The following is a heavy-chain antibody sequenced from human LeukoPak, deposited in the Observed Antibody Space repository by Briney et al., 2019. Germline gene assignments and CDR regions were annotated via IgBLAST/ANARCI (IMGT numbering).Heavy chain of an antibody. Sequence: ASVKVPRKVSGYTITELSMHWVRQAPGKGLEWMGGFDPEDGEPIYAEKFQGRVTMTEDSSADTAYMELYSLRSEDTAVYYCATGTTGNDPGVDWFGPWGQGTLVTVSS. V-gene: IGHV1-24*01. CDR2: FDPEDGEP. D-gene: IGHD1-1*01. J-gene: IGHJ5*02. CDR1: GYTITELS. CDR3: ATGTTGNDPGVDWFGP.